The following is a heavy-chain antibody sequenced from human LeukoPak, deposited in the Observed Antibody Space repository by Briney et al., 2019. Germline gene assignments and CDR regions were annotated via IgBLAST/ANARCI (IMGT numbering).Heavy chain of an antibody. D-gene: IGHD3-16*02. V-gene: IGHV1-8*01. CDR1: GYTFTSYD. CDR2: MNPNSGNT. J-gene: IGHJ5*02. Sequence: ASVKVSCKASGYTFTSYDINWVRQATGQGLEWMGWMNPNSGNTGYAQKFQGRVTMTRNTSISTAYMELSSLRSDDTAVYYCARGWGSYRSRWFDPWGQGTLVTVSS. CDR3: ARGWGSYRSRWFDP.